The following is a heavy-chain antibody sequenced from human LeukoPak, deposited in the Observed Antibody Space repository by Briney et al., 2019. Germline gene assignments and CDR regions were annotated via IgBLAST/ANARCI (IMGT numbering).Heavy chain of an antibody. Sequence: TGGSLRLSCAASGFTFSDYYMSWIRQAPGKGLEWVSYISSSGSTIYYADSVKGRFTISRDNAKNSLYLQMNSLRAEDTAVYYCARDSREGRMVQGNFDYWGQGTLVTVSS. D-gene: IGHD3-10*01. CDR1: GFTFSDYY. CDR3: ARDSREGRMVQGNFDY. CDR2: ISSSGSTI. V-gene: IGHV3-11*01. J-gene: IGHJ4*02.